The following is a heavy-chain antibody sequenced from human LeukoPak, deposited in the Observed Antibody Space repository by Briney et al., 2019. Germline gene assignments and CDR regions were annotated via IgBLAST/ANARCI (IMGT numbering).Heavy chain of an antibody. D-gene: IGHD2-2*01. CDR1: GYTFSNYG. V-gene: IGHV1-18*01. Sequence: ASVKVSCKASGYTFSNYGINWVRQAPGQGLEWMGWISAYNGNTKYAQQLQGRVTMTTDTSTSTAYMELSSLRSEDTAVYYCAREIVVVPAAMRDYGMDVWGQGTTATVSS. CDR3: AREIVVVPAAMRDYGMDV. J-gene: IGHJ6*02. CDR2: ISAYNGNT.